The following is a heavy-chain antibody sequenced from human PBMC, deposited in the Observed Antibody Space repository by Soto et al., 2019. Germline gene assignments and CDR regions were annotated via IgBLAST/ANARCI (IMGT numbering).Heavy chain of an antibody. CDR2: ISRSGGT. J-gene: IGHJ4*02. D-gene: IGHD6-25*01. V-gene: IGHV4-4*02. Sequence: SETLSLTCAVSGGSISSINWWSWVRQPPGKGLEWIGEISRSGGTNYNPSLKSRVTISLDKSRNQFSLNLSSVTAADSAVYFCARYSSEYYFDYWGQGILVTVSS. CDR1: GGSISSINW. CDR3: ARYSSEYYFDY.